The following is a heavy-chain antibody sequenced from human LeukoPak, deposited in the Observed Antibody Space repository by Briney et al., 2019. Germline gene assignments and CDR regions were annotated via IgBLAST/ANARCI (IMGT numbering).Heavy chain of an antibody. CDR2: ISAYNGNT. D-gene: IGHD3-16*02. CDR3: ARTHRSYDYVWGSYRSYYFDY. CDR1: GYTFTGYY. Sequence: ASVKVSCKASGYTFTGYYMHWVRQAPGQGLEWMGWISAYNGNTNYAQKLQGRVTMTTDTSTSTAYMELRSLRSDDTAVYYCARTHRSYDYVWGSYRSYYFDYWGQGTLVTVSS. V-gene: IGHV1-18*04. J-gene: IGHJ4*02.